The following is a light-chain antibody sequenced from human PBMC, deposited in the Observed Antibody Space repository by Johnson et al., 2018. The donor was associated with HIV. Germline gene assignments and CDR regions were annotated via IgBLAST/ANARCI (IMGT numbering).Light chain of an antibody. CDR1: SSNIGNNF. Sequence: QSILTQPPSVSAAPGQKVTISCSGSSSNIGNNFVSWYQEFPGAAPKLLIYENHKRPSGIPDRFSGSKSGTSATLGITGLQTGDEADYYCGTWDSSLSAVFGTGTKVTVL. V-gene: IGLV1-51*02. CDR2: ENH. J-gene: IGLJ1*01. CDR3: GTWDSSLSAV.